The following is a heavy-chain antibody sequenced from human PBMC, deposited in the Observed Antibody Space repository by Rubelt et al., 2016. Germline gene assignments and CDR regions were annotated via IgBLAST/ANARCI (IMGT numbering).Heavy chain of an antibody. CDR2: INPNSGDT. D-gene: IGHD3-22*01. V-gene: IGHV1-2*02. Sequence: APGQGLEWMGWINPNSGDTNYAQKFQGRVTMTRDTSISTAYMELSRLRSDDTAVYYCARDRNYYDSSGYPDYWGQGTLVTVSS. CDR3: ARDRNYYDSSGYPDY. J-gene: IGHJ4*02.